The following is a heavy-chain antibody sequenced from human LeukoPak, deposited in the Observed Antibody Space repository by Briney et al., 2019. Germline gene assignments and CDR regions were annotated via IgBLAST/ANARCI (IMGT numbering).Heavy chain of an antibody. CDR1: GFTFSSYW. CDR2: IDRDGSRI. D-gene: IGHD3-3*01. Sequence: PGGSLRLSCAVSGFTFSSYWMHWVRQAPGKGLVWVSRIDRDGSRINYADSVKGRFTISRDNGKNTLFLQMNSLRAEDTAVYYCAKGPYGFLEWLFNWGQGTMVTVSS. V-gene: IGHV3-74*01. J-gene: IGHJ3*01. CDR3: AKGPYGFLEWLFN.